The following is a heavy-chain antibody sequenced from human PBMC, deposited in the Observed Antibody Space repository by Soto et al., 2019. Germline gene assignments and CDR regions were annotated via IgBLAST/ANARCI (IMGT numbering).Heavy chain of an antibody. CDR3: ARGTTLYDILTGYYYYYGMDV. CDR2: INHSGST. CDR1: GGSFSGYY. V-gene: IGHV4-34*01. Sequence: KTSETLSLTCAVYGGSFSGYYWSWIRQPPGKGLEWIGEINHSGSTNYNPSLKSRVTISVDTSKNQFSLKLSSVTAADTAVYYCARGTTLYDILTGYYYYYGMDVWSQGTTVTVSS. J-gene: IGHJ6*02. D-gene: IGHD3-9*01.